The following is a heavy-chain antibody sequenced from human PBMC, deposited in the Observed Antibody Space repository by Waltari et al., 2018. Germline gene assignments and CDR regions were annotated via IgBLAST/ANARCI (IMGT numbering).Heavy chain of an antibody. Sequence: QVQLQQWGAGLLQSSETLSLTCAVYGGSFSGYYWGWVRQPPGKGLEWRGEINHAGYTNHNPSLRSRGNMSADTSKSQFSLKLTSVTAADTAVYYCVRLEDCTGPGGHCYSGDPFALDVWGQGTTVTVSS. J-gene: IGHJ6*02. CDR1: GGSFSGYY. CDR3: VRLEDCTGPGGHCYSGDPFALDV. CDR2: INHAGYT. D-gene: IGHD2-15*01. V-gene: IGHV4-34*02.